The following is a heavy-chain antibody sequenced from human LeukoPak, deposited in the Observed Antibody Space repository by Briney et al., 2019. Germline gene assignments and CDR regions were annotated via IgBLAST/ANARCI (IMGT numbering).Heavy chain of an antibody. J-gene: IGHJ4*02. Sequence: GGSLRLSCAASGFTFSSYAMSWVRQAPGKGLEWVSAISGSGGSTYYADSVKGRFTISRDNSKNTLYLQMNSLRAEDTAVYYCAKGGYFDWLTNPDFDYWGQGTLVTVSS. CDR1: GFTFSSYA. V-gene: IGHV3-23*01. D-gene: IGHD3-9*01. CDR3: AKGGYFDWLTNPDFDY. CDR2: ISGSGGST.